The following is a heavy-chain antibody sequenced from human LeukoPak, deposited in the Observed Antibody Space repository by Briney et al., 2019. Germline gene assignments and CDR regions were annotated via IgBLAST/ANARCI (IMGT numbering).Heavy chain of an antibody. CDR1: GYTFTSYG. CDR2: ISAYNGNT. Sequence: GASVKVSCKASGYTFTSYGISWVRQAPGQGLEWMGWISAYNGNTNYAQKLQGRVTMTTDTSTSTAYMELRSLRSDDTAVYYCARDHYDYVLGSLSPIDYWGQGTLVTVSS. V-gene: IGHV1-18*01. J-gene: IGHJ4*02. D-gene: IGHD3-16*01. CDR3: ARDHYDYVLGSLSPIDY.